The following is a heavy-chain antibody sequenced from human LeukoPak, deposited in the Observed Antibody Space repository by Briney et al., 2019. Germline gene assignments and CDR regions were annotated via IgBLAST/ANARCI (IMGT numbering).Heavy chain of an antibody. J-gene: IGHJ4*02. V-gene: IGHV3-23*01. CDR1: GFTFSSSA. CDR3: AKKVDSNSLSFDY. Sequence: GGSLRLSCAASGFTFSSSAMSWVRQAPGKGLEWVSAMSGSGDITTYADSVKGRFTISRDNSKNTLYLHMNSLRAEDTAVYYCAKKVDSNSLSFDYWGRGTLVTVSS. CDR2: MSGSGDIT. D-gene: IGHD3-22*01.